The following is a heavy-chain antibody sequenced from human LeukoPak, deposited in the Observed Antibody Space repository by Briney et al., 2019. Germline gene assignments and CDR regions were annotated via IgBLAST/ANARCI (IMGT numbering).Heavy chain of an antibody. Sequence: SETLSLTCAVYGGSFSGYYWSWIRQPPGKGLEWIGEINHSGSTNYNPSLKSRVTISVDTSKNQFSLKLSSVTAADTAVYYCASKKSSGYYYFYYGMDVWGQGTTVTVSS. D-gene: IGHD3-22*01. CDR2: INHSGST. CDR3: ASKKSSGYYYFYYGMDV. V-gene: IGHV4-34*01. CDR1: GGSFSGYY. J-gene: IGHJ6*02.